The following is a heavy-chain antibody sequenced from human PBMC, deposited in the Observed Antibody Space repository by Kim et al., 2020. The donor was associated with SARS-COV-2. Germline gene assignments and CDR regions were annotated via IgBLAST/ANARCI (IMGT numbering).Heavy chain of an antibody. V-gene: IGHV3-21*01. CDR3: ARGQTYGDYDWFDP. J-gene: IGHJ5*02. D-gene: IGHD4-17*01. CDR1: GFTFSSYS. Sequence: GGSLRLSCAASGFTFSSYSMNWVRQAPGKGLEWVSSISSSSSYIYYADSVKGRFTISRDNAKNSLYLQMNSLRAEDTAVYYCARGQTYGDYDWFDPWGQGTLVTVSS. CDR2: ISSSSSYI.